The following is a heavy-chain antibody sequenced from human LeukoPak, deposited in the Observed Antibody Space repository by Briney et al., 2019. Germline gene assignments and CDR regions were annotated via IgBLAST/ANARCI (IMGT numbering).Heavy chain of an antibody. CDR3: ARMAYSSGYYSNAFDI. J-gene: IGHJ3*02. CDR2: INHSGST. V-gene: IGHV4-34*01. CDR1: GGSFSGYY. Sequence: SETLSLTCAVYGGSFSGYYWSWIRQPPGKGLEWIGEINHSGSTNYNPSLKSRVTISVDTSKNQFSLKLSSVTAADTAVYYCARMAYSSGYYSNAFDIWGQGTMVTVSS. D-gene: IGHD3-22*01.